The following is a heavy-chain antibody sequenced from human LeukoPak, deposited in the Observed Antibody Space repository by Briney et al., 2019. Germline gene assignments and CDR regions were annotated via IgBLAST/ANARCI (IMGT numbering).Heavy chain of an antibody. CDR2: IYYSGST. D-gene: IGHD3-3*01. CDR3: ARGYWIGYHHLDF. J-gene: IGHJ4*02. CDR1: GGSISSYY. V-gene: IGHV4-59*01. Sequence: SETLSLTCTVSGGSISSYYWSWIRQPPGKGLEWIGYIYYSGSTNYNPSLKSRVTISVDTSKNQFSLKLSSVTAADTAVYYCARGYWIGYHHLDFWGQGTLVTVSS.